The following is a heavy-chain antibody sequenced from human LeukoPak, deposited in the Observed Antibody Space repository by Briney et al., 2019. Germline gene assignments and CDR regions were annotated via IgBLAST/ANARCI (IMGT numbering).Heavy chain of an antibody. CDR3: ARVRGYCSSTSCYGENWFDP. V-gene: IGHV1-18*04. D-gene: IGHD2-2*01. CDR2: IRAYNGNT. J-gene: IGHJ5*02. CDR1: GYTFTIYG. Sequence: ASVTVSCKASGYTFTIYGISWVRHAHGQGLEWMGWIRAYNGNTNYAQKLQGRGTMTTDTSTSTAYMELRSLRSDDTAVHYCARVRGYCSSTSCYGENWFDPWGQGTLVTVSS.